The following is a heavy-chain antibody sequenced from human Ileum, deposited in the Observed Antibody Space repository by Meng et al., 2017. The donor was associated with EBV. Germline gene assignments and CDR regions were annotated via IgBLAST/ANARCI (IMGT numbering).Heavy chain of an antibody. Sequence: ELGLVRVNPSGPLCTFWSASGASSGSICWCAWGRKPPEKGLEWIGKIYYSGSTNYNPSLKSRLTLSVDKSKSQFSLELISVTAADTAVYYCARGRRFGSGRYALDYWGQGTLVTVSS. V-gene: IGHV4-4*02. D-gene: IGHD3-10*01. CDR3: ARGRRFGSGRYALDY. CDR1: GASSGSICW. CDR2: IYYSGST. J-gene: IGHJ4*02.